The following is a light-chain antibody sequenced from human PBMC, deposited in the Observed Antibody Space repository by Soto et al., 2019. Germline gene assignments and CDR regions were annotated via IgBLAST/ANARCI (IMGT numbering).Light chain of an antibody. Sequence: QSALTQPPSASGSPGQSVTISCTGTKNDIGVYDFVSWYQHHPGKAPRLIIYEVVQRPSGVSNRFSGSKSGNTASLTISGLQAEDEADYYCSSYTSSSTPLVFGTGTKVTVL. CDR2: EVV. V-gene: IGLV2-14*01. J-gene: IGLJ1*01. CDR1: KNDIGVYDF. CDR3: SSYTSSSTPLV.